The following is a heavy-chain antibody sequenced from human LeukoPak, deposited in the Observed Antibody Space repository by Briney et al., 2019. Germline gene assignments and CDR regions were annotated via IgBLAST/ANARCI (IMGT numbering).Heavy chain of an antibody. Sequence: GGSLRLSCAASGFTFSDHYMDWVRQAPGKGLDWLARSRDKAKSYSTEHAASVKGRFTISRDNSKNSLYLQMNSLKTEDTAVYYCARRSNSYYTFDFWGQGTLVTVSS. CDR1: GFTFSDHY. CDR3: ARRSNSYYTFDF. CDR2: SRDKAKSYST. V-gene: IGHV3-72*01. J-gene: IGHJ4*02. D-gene: IGHD1-26*01.